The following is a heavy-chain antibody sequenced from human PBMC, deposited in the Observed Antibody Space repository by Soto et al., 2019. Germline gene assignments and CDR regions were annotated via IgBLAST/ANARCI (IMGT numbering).Heavy chain of an antibody. Sequence: PSETLSLTCTVSGGSISSYYWSWIRQPPGKGLEWIWYIYYSGSTNYNPSLKSRVTISVDTSKNQFSLKLSSVTAADTAVYYCARARFITIFGVVFDYWGQGTLVTVSS. CDR2: IYYSGST. J-gene: IGHJ4*02. D-gene: IGHD3-3*01. V-gene: IGHV4-59*01. CDR1: GGSISSYY. CDR3: ARARFITIFGVVFDY.